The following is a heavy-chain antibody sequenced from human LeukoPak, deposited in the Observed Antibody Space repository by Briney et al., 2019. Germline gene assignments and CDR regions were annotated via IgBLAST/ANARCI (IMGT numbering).Heavy chain of an antibody. CDR1: GGSISSSSYY. J-gene: IGHJ4*02. CDR2: IYYSGST. V-gene: IGHV4-39*01. Sequence: SETLSLTCTVSGGSISSSSYYWGWIRQPPGKGLEWIGRIYYSGSTYYNTPLKTRVTISVDTSKNQFSLKLSSVTAADSAVYYCASLYSSGYFDYWGQGTLVTVSS. D-gene: IGHD2-21*01. CDR3: ASLYSSGYFDY.